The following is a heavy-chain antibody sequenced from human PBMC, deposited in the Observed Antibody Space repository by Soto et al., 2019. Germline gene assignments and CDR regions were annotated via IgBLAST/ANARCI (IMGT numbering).Heavy chain of an antibody. V-gene: IGHV1-18*01. Sequence: QAQLVQSGAEVKKPGASVKVSCKASGYTFYSHSISWVRQAPGQGLEWMGRISSDNGNTRYAQKFRGRVTMTTDTSTSTVYMELRNLRSDDTAVYYCARCIQQYYYYGRDVWGQGTTVTVSS. CDR2: ISSDNGNT. CDR1: GYTFYSHS. CDR3: ARCIQQYYYYGRDV. D-gene: IGHD5-18*01. J-gene: IGHJ6*02.